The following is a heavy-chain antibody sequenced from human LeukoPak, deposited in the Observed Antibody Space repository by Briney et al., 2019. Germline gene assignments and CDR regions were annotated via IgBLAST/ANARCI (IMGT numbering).Heavy chain of an antibody. Sequence: SETLSLTCNVSGGSFSRGSYYWSWIRQPPGKGLEWIGYVYNSGSTNYNAALKSRVTISADTSKNQFSLKLGSVTTADTAKYYCARDPSGYFNYWGQGILVTVSS. CDR2: VYNSGST. V-gene: IGHV4-61*01. D-gene: IGHD3-22*01. CDR3: ARDPSGYFNY. J-gene: IGHJ4*02. CDR1: GGSFSRGSYY.